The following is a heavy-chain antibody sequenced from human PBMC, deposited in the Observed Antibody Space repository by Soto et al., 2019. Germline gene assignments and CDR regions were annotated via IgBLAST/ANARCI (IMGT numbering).Heavy chain of an antibody. V-gene: IGHV1-2*02. J-gene: IGHJ6*03. D-gene: IGHD5-12*01. Sequence: QVQLVQSGAEVKKPGASVTVSCKASGYRFSDYYLHWVRQAPGQGPGWMGWMNPNSGDTKYAQKFKGRGPMTRENSVRAAFMELNWVKSDATAVLYFAEESGGATATLDYYYFYMDVWGIGTTVTVSS. CDR1: GYRFSDYY. CDR2: MNPNSGDT. CDR3: AEESGGATATLDYYYFYMDV.